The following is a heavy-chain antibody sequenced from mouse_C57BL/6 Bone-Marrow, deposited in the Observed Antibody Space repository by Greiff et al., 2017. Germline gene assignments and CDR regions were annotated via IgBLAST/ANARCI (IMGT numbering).Heavy chain of an antibody. CDR1: GFTFSSYA. Sequence: EVQWVESGEGLVKPGGSLKLSCAASGFTFSSYAMSWVRQTPEKRLEWVAYISSGGDYIYYADTVKGRFTISRDNARNTLYLQMSSLKSEDTAMYYCTRGPTNFSFDYWGQGTTLTVSS. V-gene: IGHV5-9-1*02. CDR2: ISSGGDYI. CDR3: TRGPTNFSFDY. D-gene: IGHD2-10*01. J-gene: IGHJ2*01.